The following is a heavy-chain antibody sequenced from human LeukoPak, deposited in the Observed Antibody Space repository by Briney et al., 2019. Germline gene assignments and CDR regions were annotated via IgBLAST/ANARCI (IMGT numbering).Heavy chain of an antibody. CDR1: GGTFINYA. CDR2: IHPIFGTA. J-gene: IGHJ4*02. CDR3: ARKGSMLITKAALDY. D-gene: IGHD2-2*01. V-gene: IGHV1-69*01. Sequence: SVTVSFKASGGTFINYAINWVRQAPGQGLEWMGVIHPIFGTANYPQKFQGRVTITADESPSTDYMELSSVRSEDKAVYYCARKGSMLITKAALDYWGQGTLVTVSS.